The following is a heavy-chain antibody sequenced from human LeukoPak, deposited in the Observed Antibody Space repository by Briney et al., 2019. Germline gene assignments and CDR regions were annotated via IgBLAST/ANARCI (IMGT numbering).Heavy chain of an antibody. CDR1: GFTFSNAR. CDR2: ITSKTDGGTT. D-gene: IGHD6-19*01. V-gene: IGHV3-15*01. J-gene: IGHJ4*02. Sequence: GGSLRLSCAASGFTFSNARMSWVRQAPGKGLEWVGRITSKTDGGTTDYAAPVKGRFTISRDDSKNTLYLQMNSLKTEDTAVYYCTTGGSGWSLGYWGQGTLVTVSS. CDR3: TTGGSGWSLGY.